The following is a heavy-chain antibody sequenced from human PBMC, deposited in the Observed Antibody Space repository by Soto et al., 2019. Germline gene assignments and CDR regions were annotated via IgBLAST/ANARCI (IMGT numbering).Heavy chain of an antibody. CDR1: GGSVSSGSYY. D-gene: IGHD6-19*01. CDR2: IYYSGST. Sequence: QVQLQESGPGLVKPSENLSLTCTVSGGSVSSGSYYWSWIRQPPGKGLEWIGYIYYSGSTNYNPSLKSRVTISVDSSKNQFSLKLSSVTAADRAVYYCARGIEGWYQGRYYYGMDVWGQGTTVTVSS. CDR3: ARGIEGWYQGRYYYGMDV. V-gene: IGHV4-61*01. J-gene: IGHJ6*02.